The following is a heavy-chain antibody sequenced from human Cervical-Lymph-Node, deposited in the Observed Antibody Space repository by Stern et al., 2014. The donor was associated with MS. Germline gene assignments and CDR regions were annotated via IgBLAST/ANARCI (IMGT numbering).Heavy chain of an antibody. V-gene: IGHV3-30-3*01. J-gene: IGHJ6*02. D-gene: IGHD2-15*01. Sequence: QVQLVQSGGGVVQPGTSLRLSCAASGFTFSTYVMHWVRQAPGKGLEWVALISHDGTYKDYADSVKGRLTISRDNSKSTLDLQMNGLRAEDTAVYYCAGGLEYCSGGNCYRPTDVWGQGTTVTVSS. CDR3: AGGLEYCSGGNCYRPTDV. CDR1: GFTFSTYV. CDR2: ISHDGTYK.